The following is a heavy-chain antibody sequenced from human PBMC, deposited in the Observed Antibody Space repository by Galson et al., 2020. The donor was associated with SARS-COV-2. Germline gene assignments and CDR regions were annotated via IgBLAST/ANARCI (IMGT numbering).Heavy chain of an antibody. Sequence: LISSNNGNTRYAESFQGRVAMSIDRSTSTAHMELRSLRSDDTAVYFCARGLENGYWGQGTRVTVSS. V-gene: IGHV1-18*01. D-gene: IGHD1-1*01. CDR3: ARGLENGY. J-gene: IGHJ4*02. CDR2: ISSNNGNT.